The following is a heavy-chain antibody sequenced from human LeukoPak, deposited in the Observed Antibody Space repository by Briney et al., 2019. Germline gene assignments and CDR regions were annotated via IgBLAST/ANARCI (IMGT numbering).Heavy chain of an antibody. CDR2: IYSSGST. CDR3: ARRAYGSGSFNRYHFDY. D-gene: IGHD3-10*01. J-gene: IGHJ4*02. Sequence: SETLSLTCTVSGGSISSYYWSWIRQPPGKGLEWIGYIYSSGSTNYNPSLKSRVTISVDTSNNQFSLKLNSVTAADTAVYYFARRAYGSGSFNRYHFDYWGQGTLVAVSS. CDR1: GGSISSYY. V-gene: IGHV4-59*08.